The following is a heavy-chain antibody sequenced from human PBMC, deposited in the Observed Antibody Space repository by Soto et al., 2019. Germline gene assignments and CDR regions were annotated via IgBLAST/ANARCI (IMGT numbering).Heavy chain of an antibody. Sequence: PSETLSLTCAVYGGSFSGYYWSWIRQPPGKGLEWIGEINHSGSTNYNPSLKSRVTISVDTSKNQFSLKLSSVTAADTAVYYCAAGRSITGTTIDYWGQGTLVTVSS. D-gene: IGHD1-7*01. V-gene: IGHV4-34*01. CDR2: INHSGST. CDR3: AAGRSITGTTIDY. J-gene: IGHJ4*02. CDR1: GGSFSGYY.